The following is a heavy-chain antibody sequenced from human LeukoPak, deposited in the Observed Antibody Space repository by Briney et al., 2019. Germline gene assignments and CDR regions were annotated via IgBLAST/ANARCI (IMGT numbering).Heavy chain of an antibody. CDR3: ARTYDFGRGPPGDAFDN. CDR1: GFTFTMFG. V-gene: IGHV3-48*01. D-gene: IGHD3-3*01. CDR2: IDARSGIV. Sequence: GGSLRLSCAASGFTFTMFGMNWVRQAPGKGLEWVSHIDARSGIVYYADSVQGRFTISRDDAKDSVFLQMNSLRVDDTAVYYCARTYDFGRGPPGDAFDNWGQGTLVTVPS. J-gene: IGHJ3*02.